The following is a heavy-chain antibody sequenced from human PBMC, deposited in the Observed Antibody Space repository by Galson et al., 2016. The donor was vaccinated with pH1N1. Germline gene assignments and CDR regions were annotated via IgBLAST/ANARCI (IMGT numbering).Heavy chain of an antibody. CDR2: VNPGGSTI. V-gene: IGHV5-51*03. CDR3: ARKYDFGDYRGDAFDI. Sequence: QSGAEVKKPGESLKISCKASGYSFTSQWIAWVRQVPGKGLEWVGVVNPGGSTIRYSPPFQGQVTISSDKSINIAYLQWISLRASDTATYYCARKYDFGDYRGDAFDIWGQGTVVIVSS. D-gene: IGHD4-17*01. J-gene: IGHJ3*02. CDR1: GYSFTSQW.